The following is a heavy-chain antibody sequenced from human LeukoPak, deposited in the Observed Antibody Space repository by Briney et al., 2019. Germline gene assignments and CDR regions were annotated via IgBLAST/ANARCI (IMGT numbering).Heavy chain of an antibody. Sequence: ASVKVSCKVSGYTLTELSMHWVRQAPGKGLEWMGGFDPEDGETIYAQKLQGRVTMTTDTSTSTAYMELRSLRSDDTAVYYCARDFSGALAAAGVDYWGQGTLVTVSS. V-gene: IGHV1-24*01. CDR1: GYTLTELS. J-gene: IGHJ4*02. CDR2: FDPEDGET. D-gene: IGHD6-13*01. CDR3: ARDFSGALAAAGVDY.